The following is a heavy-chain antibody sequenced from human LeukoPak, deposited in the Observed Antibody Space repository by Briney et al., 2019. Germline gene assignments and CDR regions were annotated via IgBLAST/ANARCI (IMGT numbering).Heavy chain of an antibody. V-gene: IGHV4-59*01. D-gene: IGHD6-19*01. CDR2: IYYSGST. CDR3: ARDVADNYYYYYYMDV. J-gene: IGHJ6*03. Sequence: SETLSLTCTVSGGSISSYYWSWSRQPPGKGLEWIGYIYYSGSTNYNPSLKSRVTISVDTSKNQFSLKLSSVTAADTAVYYCARDVADNYYYYYYMDVWGKGTTVTVSS. CDR1: GGSISSYY.